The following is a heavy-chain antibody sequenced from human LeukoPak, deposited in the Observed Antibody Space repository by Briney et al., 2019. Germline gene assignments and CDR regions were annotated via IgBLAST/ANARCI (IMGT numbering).Heavy chain of an antibody. V-gene: IGHV3-23*01. CDR1: GFTFSSYA. Sequence: PGGSLRLSCAASGFTFSSYAMSWVRQAPGKGLEWVSAISGSGGSTYYADSVKGRFTISRDNSKNTLYLQMNSLGAEDTAVYYCAKDLGVLTGGPHSWGQGTLVTVSS. CDR3: AKDLGVLTGGPHS. J-gene: IGHJ4*02. D-gene: IGHD3-9*01. CDR2: ISGSGGST.